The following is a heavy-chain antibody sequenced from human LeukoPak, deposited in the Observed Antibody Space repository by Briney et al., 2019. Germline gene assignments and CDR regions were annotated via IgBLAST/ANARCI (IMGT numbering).Heavy chain of an antibody. D-gene: IGHD1/OR15-1a*01. Sequence: SETLSLTCTVSGASINSDTYYWGWIRQPPGKGLEWIGTHSHSGSAYYNLSLRSRITMSLDTSENQLSLKLYSVTAADTAIYYCARYQTGTMFAVWGQGTLVTISS. J-gene: IGHJ4*02. CDR3: ARYQTGTMFAV. CDR1: GASINSDTYY. V-gene: IGHV4-39*07. CDR2: HSHSGSA.